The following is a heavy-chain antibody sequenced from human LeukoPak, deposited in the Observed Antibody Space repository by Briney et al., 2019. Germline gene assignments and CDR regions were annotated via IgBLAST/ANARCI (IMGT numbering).Heavy chain of an antibody. CDR3: AKDPPAYSSSPNWFDP. CDR2: ISGSGGST. D-gene: IGHD6-6*01. CDR1: GFTVSSNY. J-gene: IGHJ5*02. Sequence: PGGSLRLSCAASGFTVSSNYMSWVRQAPGKGLEWVSAISGSGGSTYYADSVKGRFTISRDNSKNTLYLQMNSLRAEDTAVYYCAKDPPAYSSSPNWFDPWGQGTLVTVSS. V-gene: IGHV3-23*01.